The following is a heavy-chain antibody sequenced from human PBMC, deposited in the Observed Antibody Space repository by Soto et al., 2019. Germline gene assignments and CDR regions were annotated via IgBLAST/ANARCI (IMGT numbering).Heavy chain of an antibody. Sequence: SETLSLTCTVSGGSISSSSYYWGWIRQPPGKGLEWIGSIYYSGSTYYNPSLKSRVTISVDTSKNRFSLKLSSVTATDTAVYYCARLLPDSSSWYFDYWGQGTLVTVSS. V-gene: IGHV4-39*01. CDR3: ARLLPDSSSWYFDY. J-gene: IGHJ4*02. D-gene: IGHD6-13*01. CDR2: IYYSGST. CDR1: GGSISSSSYY.